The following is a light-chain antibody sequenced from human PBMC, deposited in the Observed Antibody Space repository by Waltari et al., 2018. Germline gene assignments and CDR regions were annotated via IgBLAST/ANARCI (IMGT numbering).Light chain of an antibody. Sequence: QSALTQPPSASGSPGQSVTISCTGNSSDVGGSNYVSWYQQHPGKAHKLMIYEVSRRPSGVPDRFSGSKSGNTASLTVSGLQAEDEADYYCSSYAGSNNFVFGTGTKVTVL. V-gene: IGLV2-8*01. CDR2: EVS. CDR3: SSYAGSNNFV. J-gene: IGLJ1*01. CDR1: SSDVGGSNY.